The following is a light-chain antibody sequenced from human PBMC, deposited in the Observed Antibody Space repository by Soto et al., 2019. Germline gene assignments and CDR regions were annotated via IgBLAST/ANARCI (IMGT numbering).Light chain of an antibody. Sequence: QSVLTQPPSASGTPGQRVTISCSGTSSNIGNNYVYWYQQLPGTAPKLLLYRDDQRPSGVPDRFSCSKAGTSASLAISGLRSEGAADYYCASCGGSRSDHVFGGGTKLTVL. CDR1: SSNIGNNY. J-gene: IGLJ2*01. CDR2: RDD. V-gene: IGLV1-47*01. CDR3: ASCGGSRSDHV.